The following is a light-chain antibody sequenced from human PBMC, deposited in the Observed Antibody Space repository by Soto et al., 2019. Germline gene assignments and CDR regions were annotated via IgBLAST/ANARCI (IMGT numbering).Light chain of an antibody. Sequence: EIVLTQSPGTLSLSPGERATLSCRASQSVSSSYLAWYQQKPGQAPRLLIYGASSRATGIPDRFSGSGSGTDVYLTISRLEPEDFAVYYCQQYGSSPPWTFGQGTKVEIK. J-gene: IGKJ1*01. V-gene: IGKV3-20*01. CDR2: GAS. CDR3: QQYGSSPPWT. CDR1: QSVSSSY.